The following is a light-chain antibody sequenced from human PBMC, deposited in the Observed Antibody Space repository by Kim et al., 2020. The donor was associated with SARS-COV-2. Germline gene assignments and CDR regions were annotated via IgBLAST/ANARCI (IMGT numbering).Light chain of an antibody. CDR1: QSVSSN. CDR3: NQYKSWLPFT. CDR2: GAS. Sequence: EIVMTQSPATLSVSPGERATLPCRASQSVSSNLAWYQQRPGQPPRLLIYGASTRATGIPARFSGSGSGTEFTLTISSLQSEDLALYFCNQYKSWLPFTFFGRSKM. V-gene: IGKV3-15*01. J-gene: IGKJ4*01.